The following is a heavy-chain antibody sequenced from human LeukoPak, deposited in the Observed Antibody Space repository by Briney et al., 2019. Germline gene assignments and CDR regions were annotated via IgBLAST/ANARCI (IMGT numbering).Heavy chain of an antibody. J-gene: IGHJ4*02. CDR3: ASGFGAPN. CDR1: GFTFSSYW. V-gene: IGHV3-74*01. Sequence: GGSLRLSCAASGFTFSSYWMHWVRQAPGKGLVWVSRIKSDGSSTSYADSVEGRFTISRDNAKNTLYLQMNSLRAEDTAVYYCASGFGAPNWGQGTLVTVSS. D-gene: IGHD3-10*01. CDR2: IKSDGSST.